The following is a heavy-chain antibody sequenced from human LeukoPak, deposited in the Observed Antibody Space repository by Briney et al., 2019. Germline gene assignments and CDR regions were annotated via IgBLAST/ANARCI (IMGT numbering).Heavy chain of an antibody. CDR1: GGSISSSSYY. Sequence: SETLSLTCTVSGGSISSSSYYWTWIRQPPGKGLEWIGEINHSGSTNYNPSLESRVTISVDTSKNQFSLKLSSVTAADTAVYYCAITQRRDWFDPWGQGTLVTVSS. CDR2: INHSGST. CDR3: AITQRRDWFDP. J-gene: IGHJ5*02. V-gene: IGHV4-39*07. D-gene: IGHD6-25*01.